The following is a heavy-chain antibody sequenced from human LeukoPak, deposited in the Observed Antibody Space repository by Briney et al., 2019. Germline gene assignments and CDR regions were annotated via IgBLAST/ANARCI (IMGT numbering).Heavy chain of an antibody. CDR3: ARWATVYVSKGAFDI. CDR2: IWYDGSNK. V-gene: IGHV3-33*01. Sequence: GGSLRLSCAASGFTFSSYGMHWVRQAPGKGLEWVAVIWYDGSNKYYADSVKGRFTISRDNSKNTLYLQMNSLRAEDTAVYYCARWATVYVSKGAFDIWGQGTMVTVSS. D-gene: IGHD5/OR15-5a*01. J-gene: IGHJ3*02. CDR1: GFTFSSYG.